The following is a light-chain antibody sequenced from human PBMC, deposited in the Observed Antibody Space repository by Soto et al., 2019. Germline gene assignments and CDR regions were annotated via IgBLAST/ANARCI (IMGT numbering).Light chain of an antibody. CDR3: QERYRTPPFT. Sequence: DIQLTETLCCLSASEGDRVTITCRSSQGSSSHLNWYQQKPGEAPKLLIYAASSLQSGVPSRFSGSGSGTRFTLTITTLQPEDFSTDYCQERYRTPPFTFGPGTKVDTK. J-gene: IGKJ3*01. CDR1: QGSSSH. CDR2: AAS. V-gene: IGKV1-39*01.